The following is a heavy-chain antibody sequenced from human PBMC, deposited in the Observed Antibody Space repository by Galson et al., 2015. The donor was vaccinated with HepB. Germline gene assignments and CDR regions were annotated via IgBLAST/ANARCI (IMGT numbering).Heavy chain of an antibody. Sequence: SLRLSCAASGFSFNNAWMSWVRQAPGKGLEWVGLIKSKIDGGTTDYAAPVKGRFTISRDDSKNTGYLQMNRLKTEDTAVYYCTTYSRYGMDVWGQGTTVTVSS. CDR2: IKSKIDGGTT. V-gene: IGHV3-15*01. J-gene: IGHJ6*02. CDR3: TTYSRYGMDV. D-gene: IGHD2-21*01. CDR1: GFSFNNAW.